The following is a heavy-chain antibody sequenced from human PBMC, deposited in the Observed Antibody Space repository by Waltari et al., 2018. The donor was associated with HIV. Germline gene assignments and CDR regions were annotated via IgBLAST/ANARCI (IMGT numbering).Heavy chain of an antibody. V-gene: IGHV3-74*01. CDR1: GFTFSTYW. Sequence: EVQLVESGGGLVQPGGSLRLSCVASGFTFSTYWMHWVRQGPGKGLVWVSRLNGDESRVLYADSVKGRFTISRDNARNTLYLQMNSLRDEDTAMYYCARRHTSEGILDYWGQGTLVTVSS. D-gene: IGHD6-19*01. CDR3: ARRHTSEGILDY. J-gene: IGHJ4*02. CDR2: LNGDESRV.